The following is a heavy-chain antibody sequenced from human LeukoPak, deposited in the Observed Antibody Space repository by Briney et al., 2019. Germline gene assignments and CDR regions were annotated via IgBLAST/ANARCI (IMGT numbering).Heavy chain of an antibody. CDR1: GGTFSSYA. J-gene: IGHJ4*02. V-gene: IGHV1-69*05. CDR3: ARDAVYCSSTSCVGYFDY. CDR2: IIPIFGTA. D-gene: IGHD2-2*01. Sequence: SVKVSCKASGGTFSSYAISWVRPAPGQGLEWMRGIIPIFGTANYAQKFQGRVTITTDESTSTAYMELSSMRSEDTAVYYCARDAVYCSSTSCVGYFDYWGQGTLVTVSS.